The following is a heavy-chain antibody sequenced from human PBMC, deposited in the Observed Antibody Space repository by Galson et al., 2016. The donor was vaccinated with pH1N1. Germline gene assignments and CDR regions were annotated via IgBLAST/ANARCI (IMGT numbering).Heavy chain of an antibody. CDR2: VQDDGTTE. V-gene: IGHV3-30*02. CDR1: GFTFSNYG. J-gene: IGHJ4*01. Sequence: SLRLSCAASGFTFSNYGMHWVRQAPGKGLEWVAFVQDDGTTEYYADSMKGRFTISRDNYQKTLYLQMNNLRVDDTAVYYCARDRGAPGSPPLYFFNYWGHGTLVIVSS. CDR3: ARDRGAPGSPPLYFFNY. D-gene: IGHD2-15*01.